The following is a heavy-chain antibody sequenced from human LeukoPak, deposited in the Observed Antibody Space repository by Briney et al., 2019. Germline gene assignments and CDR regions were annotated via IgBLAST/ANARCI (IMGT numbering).Heavy chain of an antibody. D-gene: IGHD4-23*01. J-gene: IGHJ4*02. CDR2: IKYDGTYT. CDR3: TRDEGATVATYRFDF. CDR1: GFDFRNYY. V-gene: IGHV3-7*01. Sequence: PGGSLRLSCEASGFDFRNYYMSWVRQAPGKGLEWLANIKYDGTYTNYKDSVKGRLTLSRGNAKNSVYLQMNSLRAEDTAVYYCTRDEGATVATYRFDFWGRGTLVTVSS.